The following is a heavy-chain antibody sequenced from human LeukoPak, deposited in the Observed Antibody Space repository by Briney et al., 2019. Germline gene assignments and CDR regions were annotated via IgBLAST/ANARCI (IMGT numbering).Heavy chain of an antibody. V-gene: IGHV3-23*01. D-gene: IGHD6-19*01. Sequence: PGGSLRLSCAASGFTFSSYAMSWVRQAPGKGLEWVSAISGSGGSTYYADSVKGRFTISRDNSKNTLYLQMNSLRAEDTAVYYCARDPRIAVAPDDAFDIWGQGTMVTVSS. J-gene: IGHJ3*02. CDR2: ISGSGGST. CDR3: ARDPRIAVAPDDAFDI. CDR1: GFTFSSYA.